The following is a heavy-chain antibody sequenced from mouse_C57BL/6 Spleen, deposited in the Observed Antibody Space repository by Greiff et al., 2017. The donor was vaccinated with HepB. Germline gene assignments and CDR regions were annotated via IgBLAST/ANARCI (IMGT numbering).Heavy chain of an antibody. D-gene: IGHD3-2*02. V-gene: IGHV1-15*01. CDR2: IDPETGGT. Sequence: QVQLKQSGAELVRPGASVTLSCKASGYTFTDYEMHWVKQTPVHGLEWIGAIDPETGGTAYNQKFKGKAILTADKSSSTAYMELRSLTSEDSAVYYCTRGGQLRPDYYAMDYWGQGTSVTVSS. J-gene: IGHJ4*01. CDR1: GYTFTDYE. CDR3: TRGGQLRPDYYAMDY.